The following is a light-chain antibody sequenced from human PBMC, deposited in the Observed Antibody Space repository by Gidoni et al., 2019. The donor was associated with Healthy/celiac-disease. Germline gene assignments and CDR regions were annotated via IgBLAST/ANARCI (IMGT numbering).Light chain of an antibody. Sequence: EIESTQAPATLSLSPGERATLSFRASQSVSSYLAWYQQKLGQAPRLLIYDASNRATGVQARFSGSGSGTDFTLTISSLEPEDLAVYYCQQRSNWPPVTFXQXTRLEIK. CDR3: QQRSNWPPVT. CDR1: QSVSSY. V-gene: IGKV3-11*01. CDR2: DAS. J-gene: IGKJ5*01.